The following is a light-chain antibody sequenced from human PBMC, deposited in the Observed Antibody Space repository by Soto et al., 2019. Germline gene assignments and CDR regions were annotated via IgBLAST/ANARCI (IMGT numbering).Light chain of an antibody. CDR2: GAV. Sequence: EILMTQSPVTLSVSPGERATLSCRASQSVSSNLAWYQQKPGQAPSLLIYGAVTRATGIPARFSGTGSGTEFTLTISSLQFEDFALYYCQQYNDWPLTFGQGTKVEI. CDR1: QSVSSN. V-gene: IGKV3-15*01. CDR3: QQYNDWPLT. J-gene: IGKJ1*01.